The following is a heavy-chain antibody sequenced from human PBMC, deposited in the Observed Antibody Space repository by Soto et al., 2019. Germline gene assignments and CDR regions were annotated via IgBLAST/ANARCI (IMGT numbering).Heavy chain of an antibody. D-gene: IGHD6-13*01. CDR2: TNAANGDT. CDR3: VRRHVSATGIDWFDP. J-gene: IGHJ5*02. V-gene: IGHV1-3*01. Sequence: ASVKVSCKASGYTFTSYGIHWVRQAPGQRLEWMGWTNAANGDTKYSPKFQGRVTITRDTSASTAYMELSSLRSEDTAVYYCVRRHVSATGIDWFDPWGQGTLVTVSS. CDR1: GYTFTSYG.